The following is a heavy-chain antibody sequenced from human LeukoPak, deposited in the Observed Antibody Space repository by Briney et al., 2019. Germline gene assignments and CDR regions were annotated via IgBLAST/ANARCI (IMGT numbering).Heavy chain of an antibody. CDR3: ARDLYYYGSGSLPDY. Sequence: GGSLRLSCAASGFTFSSYGMHWVRQAPGKGLEWVAVIWYGGSNKYYADSVKGRFTISRDNSKNTVYLQMNSLRAEDTAVYYCARDLYYYGSGSLPDYWGQGTLVTVSS. CDR2: IWYGGSNK. J-gene: IGHJ4*02. V-gene: IGHV3-33*08. D-gene: IGHD3-10*01. CDR1: GFTFSSYG.